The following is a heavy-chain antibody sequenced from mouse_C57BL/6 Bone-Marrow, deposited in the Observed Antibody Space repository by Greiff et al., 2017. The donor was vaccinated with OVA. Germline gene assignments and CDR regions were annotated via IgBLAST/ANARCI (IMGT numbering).Heavy chain of an antibody. D-gene: IGHD3-1*01. V-gene: IGHV3-1*01. CDR1: GYSITSGYD. J-gene: IGHJ4*01. CDR3: AGRAQLRDYYAMDY. Sequence: VQLKESGPGMVKPSQSLSLTCTVTGYSITSGYDWHWIRHFPGNKLEWMGYISYSGSTNYNPSLKSRISITHDTSKNHFFLKLNSVTTEDTATYYCAGRAQLRDYYAMDYWGQGTSVTVSS. CDR2: ISYSGST.